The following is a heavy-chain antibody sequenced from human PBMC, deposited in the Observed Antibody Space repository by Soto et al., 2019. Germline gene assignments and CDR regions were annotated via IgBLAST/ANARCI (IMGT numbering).Heavy chain of an antibody. D-gene: IGHD6-13*01. Sequence: GGSLRLSCAASGFTFGSYAMSWVRQAPGKGLEWVSAITDSGGDTWHADSVKGRFTISRDNAKNTLYLQMNSLRAEDTAVYYCARDYLAAAGTFYYGMDVWGQGTTVTVSS. J-gene: IGHJ6*02. CDR3: ARDYLAAAGTFYYGMDV. CDR2: ITDSGGDT. V-gene: IGHV3-23*01. CDR1: GFTFGSYA.